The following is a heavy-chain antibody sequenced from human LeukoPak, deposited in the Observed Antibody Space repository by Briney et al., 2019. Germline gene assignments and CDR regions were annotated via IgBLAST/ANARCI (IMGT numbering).Heavy chain of an antibody. D-gene: IGHD3-22*01. J-gene: IGHJ4*02. CDR2: IHSSGST. CDR3: ARANSYDGSGHYYEFAY. CDR1: GGSISRYY. Sequence: SETLSLTCTVSGGSISRYYWSWIRQPAGKGLEWIGRIHSSGSTNYNPSLKSRVTMSVDTSKNHFSLKLSSVTAADTAVYYCARANSYDGSGHYYEFAYWGQGTLVTVSS. V-gene: IGHV4-4*07.